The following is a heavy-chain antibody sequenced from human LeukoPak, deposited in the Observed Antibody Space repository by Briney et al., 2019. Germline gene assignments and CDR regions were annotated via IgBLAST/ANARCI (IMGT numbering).Heavy chain of an antibody. J-gene: IGHJ4*02. CDR1: GGSISSYY. V-gene: IGHV4-59*08. CDR3: ARHSRLDKSSLSWADY. CDR2: IYYSGST. D-gene: IGHD2-2*03. Sequence: SETLSLTCTVSGGSISSYYWSWIGQPPGKGLEWIGYIYYSGSTNYNPSLKSRVTISVDTSKNQFSLKLSSVTAADTAVYYCARHSRLDKSSLSWADYWGQGTLVTVSS.